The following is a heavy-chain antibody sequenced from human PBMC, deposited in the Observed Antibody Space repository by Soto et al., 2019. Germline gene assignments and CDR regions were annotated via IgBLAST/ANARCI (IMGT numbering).Heavy chain of an antibody. V-gene: IGHV4-31*03. Sequence: QVQLLESGPGLVKSSETLSLTCSISGGSISSGGYYWSWVRQRPGKGLEWIGYVYFNENTYYNPSLKTRVSISVGSSKSQCSLRLSSVTAADAAIYYCARQITMVRGIDFWGPGTSVSVSS. CDR2: VYFNENT. J-gene: IGHJ4*02. CDR3: ARQITMVRGIDF. CDR1: GGSISSGGYY. D-gene: IGHD3-10*01.